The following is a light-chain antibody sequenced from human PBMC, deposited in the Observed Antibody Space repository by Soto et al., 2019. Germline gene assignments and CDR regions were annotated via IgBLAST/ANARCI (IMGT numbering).Light chain of an antibody. CDR3: SSYTSSSTLV. Sequence: QYALTQPASVCGSPGQSITISCTRTSSDVGGYNYVSWYQQHPGKAPKLMIYEVSNRPSGVSNRFSGSKSGNTASLTISGLQAEDEADYYCSSYTSSSTLVFGGGTKLTV. V-gene: IGLV2-14*01. CDR1: SSDVGGYNY. J-gene: IGLJ3*02. CDR2: EVS.